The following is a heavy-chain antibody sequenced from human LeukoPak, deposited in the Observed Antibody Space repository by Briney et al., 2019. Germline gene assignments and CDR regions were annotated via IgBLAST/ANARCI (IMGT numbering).Heavy chain of an antibody. CDR3: ARIFSNEFYYGSGSHLDY. J-gene: IGHJ4*02. D-gene: IGHD3-10*01. CDR2: IWYDGGNK. V-gene: IGHV3-33*01. CDR1: GFTFNSYG. Sequence: GGSLRLSCAASGFTFNSYGMHWVRQAPGKGLEWVAFIWYDGGNKYYADSVKGRFTISRDNSRNTLYLQMNSLRAEDTAVYYCARIFSNEFYYGSGSHLDYWAREPWSPSPQ.